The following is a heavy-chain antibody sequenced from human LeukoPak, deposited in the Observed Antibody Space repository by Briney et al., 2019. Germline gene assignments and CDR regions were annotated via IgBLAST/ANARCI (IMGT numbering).Heavy chain of an antibody. CDR1: GFIFSDFG. CDR3: ARGRYYGMDV. J-gene: IGHJ6*02. V-gene: IGHV3-74*01. CDR2: IIGSEDTT. Sequence: GGSLRLSCTTSGFIFSDFGMSWVRHVPGKGLEWVSGIIGSEDTTSYADSVKGRFTISRDNAKNTLYLQMNSLRAEDTAVYYCARGRYYGMDVWGQGTTVTVSS.